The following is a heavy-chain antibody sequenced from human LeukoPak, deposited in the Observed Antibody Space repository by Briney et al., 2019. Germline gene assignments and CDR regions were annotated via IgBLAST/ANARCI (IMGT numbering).Heavy chain of an antibody. D-gene: IGHD3-22*01. CDR3: ARARYGYYDSSGYCDY. CDR2: IYYSGST. Sequence: SETLSLTCTVSGGSISSYYWSWIRQPPGKGLEWIGYIYYSGSTNYNPSLNSRVTISVDTSKNQFSLKLSSVTAADTAVYYCARARYGYYDSSGYCDYWGQGTLVTVSS. J-gene: IGHJ4*02. CDR1: GGSISSYY. V-gene: IGHV4-59*01.